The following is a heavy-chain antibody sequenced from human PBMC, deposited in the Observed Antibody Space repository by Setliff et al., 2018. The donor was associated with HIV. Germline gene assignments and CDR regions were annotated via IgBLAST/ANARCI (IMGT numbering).Heavy chain of an antibody. Sequence: SETLSLTCTVSGGSVSTSSYSWGWIRQPPEKGLEWIGTIYHTGKTYYNSSLNSRVTIAVDTCKDQFSLNLSTVTAADTAVYYCGRVAGYCAPSRCYGYNAFDIWGPGTMVTVSS. J-gene: IGHJ3*02. CDR1: GGSVSTSSYS. CDR3: GRVAGYCAPSRCYGYNAFDI. CDR2: IYHTGKT. D-gene: IGHD2-15*01. V-gene: IGHV4-39*01.